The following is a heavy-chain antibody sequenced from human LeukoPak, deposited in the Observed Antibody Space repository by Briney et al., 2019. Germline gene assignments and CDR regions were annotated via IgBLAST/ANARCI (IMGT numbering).Heavy chain of an antibody. CDR2: ISSSSSYI. CDR3: AKPDNYGSGSYPSGY. Sequence: MSGGSLRLSCAASGFTFSSYSMNWVRQAPGKGLEWVSSISSSSSYIYYADSVKGRFTISRDNAKNSLYLQMNSLRAEDTAVYYCAKPDNYGSGSYPSGYWGQGTLVTVSS. J-gene: IGHJ4*02. CDR1: GFTFSSYS. D-gene: IGHD3-10*01. V-gene: IGHV3-21*01.